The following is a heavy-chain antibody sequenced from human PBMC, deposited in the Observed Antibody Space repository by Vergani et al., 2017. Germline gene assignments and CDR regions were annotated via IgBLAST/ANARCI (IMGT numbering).Heavy chain of an antibody. CDR2: IYYDGSGE. V-gene: IGHV3-33*01. CDR3: SIYGCSXTECAPEYNWLDP. Sequence: QAQLVESGGGVVQPGTSLSLSCEASGEIISDYGMHWVRQAPGKGLEWVAMIYYDGSGEFYADSVKGRFAISRDNSKNTLYLQMDSLRDEDTAFYYCSIYGCSXTECAPEYNWLDPWGQGTLVTVSS. D-gene: IGHD2-2*01. J-gene: IGHJ5*02. CDR1: GEIISDYG.